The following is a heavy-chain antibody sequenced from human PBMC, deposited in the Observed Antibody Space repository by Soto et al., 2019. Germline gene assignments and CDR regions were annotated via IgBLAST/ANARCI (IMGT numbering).Heavy chain of an antibody. Sequence: PSETLSLTCTVSGGSVSSGSYYWSWIRQPPGKGLEWIGYIYYSGSTNYNPSLKSRVTISVDTSKNQFSLKLSSVTAADTAVYYCARDLGDIYGYEGYYFDYWGQGTLVTVSS. J-gene: IGHJ4*02. CDR2: IYYSGST. V-gene: IGHV4-61*01. CDR1: GGSVSSGSYY. CDR3: ARDLGDIYGYEGYYFDY. D-gene: IGHD5-18*01.